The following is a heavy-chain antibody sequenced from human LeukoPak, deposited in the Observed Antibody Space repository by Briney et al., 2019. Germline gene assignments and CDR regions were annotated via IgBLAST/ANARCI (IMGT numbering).Heavy chain of an antibody. Sequence: PSETLSLTCAVYGGSFSGYYWSWIRQPPGKGLEWIGEINHSGSTNYNPSLKSQVTISVDTSKNQFSLKLSSVTAADTAVYYCARGRSDSSGYYHDYWGQGTLVTVSS. CDR1: GGSFSGYY. D-gene: IGHD3-22*01. J-gene: IGHJ4*02. CDR3: ARGRSDSSGYYHDY. V-gene: IGHV4-34*01. CDR2: INHSGST.